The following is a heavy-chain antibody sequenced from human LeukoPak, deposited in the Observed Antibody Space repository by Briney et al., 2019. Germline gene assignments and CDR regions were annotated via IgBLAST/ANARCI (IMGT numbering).Heavy chain of an antibody. D-gene: IGHD3-10*01. CDR3: ARALRARITMVRGAPYYFDY. CDR1: GGSISSGNYY. V-gene: IGHV4-61*02. CDR2: IYTSGST. Sequence: SETLSLTCTVSGGSISSGNYYWSWIRQPAGKGLEWIGRIYTSGSTNYNPSLKSRVTISVDTSKNQFSLKLSSVTAADTAVYYCARALRARITMVRGAPYYFDYWGQGTLVTVSS. J-gene: IGHJ4*02.